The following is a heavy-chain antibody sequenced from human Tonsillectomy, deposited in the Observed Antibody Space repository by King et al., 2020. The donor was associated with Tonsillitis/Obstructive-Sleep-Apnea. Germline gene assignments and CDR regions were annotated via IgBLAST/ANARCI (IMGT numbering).Heavy chain of an antibody. Sequence: VQLVESGGGLVQPGGSLRLSCAASGFTFSTYWMTWVRQAPGKGLEWVANIKQGGSEKYYVDSVKGRFTISRDNANNSLYLQMNSLRAEDTAVYYCATXRNCGGDCGLXYWGQXTLVTV. J-gene: IGHJ4*02. CDR1: GFTFSTYW. V-gene: IGHV3-7*01. D-gene: IGHD2-21*01. CDR3: ATXRNCGGDCGLXY. CDR2: IKQGGSEK.